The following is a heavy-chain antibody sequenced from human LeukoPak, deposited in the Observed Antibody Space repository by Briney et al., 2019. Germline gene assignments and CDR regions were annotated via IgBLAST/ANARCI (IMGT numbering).Heavy chain of an antibody. J-gene: IGHJ4*02. CDR2: IYYSGST. CDR1: GGSISSYY. D-gene: IGHD6-19*01. CDR3: ARDRGAVAGVFDY. V-gene: IGHV4-59*01. Sequence: PSETLSLTCTVSGGSISSYYWSCVRQPPGKGLEWIGYIYYSGSTNYNPSLKSRVTISVDTSKNQFSLKLSSVTAADTAVYYCARDRGAVAGVFDYWGQGTLVSVSS.